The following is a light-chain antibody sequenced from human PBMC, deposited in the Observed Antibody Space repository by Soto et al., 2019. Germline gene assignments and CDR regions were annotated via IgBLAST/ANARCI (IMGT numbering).Light chain of an antibody. CDR1: QTISNT. Sequence: DIQMTQSPSSLSASVGDRVTITCRASQTISNTLNWYQQRPGKPPNLLIYASSTLQSGVPPRFSGGGSGTESTLTISSLQPEDFATYYCQQTYSTPITFGQGTRLEIK. CDR3: QQTYSTPIT. CDR2: ASS. J-gene: IGKJ5*01. V-gene: IGKV1-39*01.